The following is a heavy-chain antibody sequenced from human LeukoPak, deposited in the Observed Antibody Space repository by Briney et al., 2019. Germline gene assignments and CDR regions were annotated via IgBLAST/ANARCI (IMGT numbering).Heavy chain of an antibody. J-gene: IGHJ4*02. Sequence: GGSLRLSCAASGFTFSSYAMSWVRQTPGKGLEWVSAISGSGGSTYYADSVKGRFTISRDNSKNTLYLQMNSLRAEDTAVYYCAKGKRRYSSSWVFDYWGQGTLVTVSP. CDR2: ISGSGGST. CDR3: AKGKRRYSSSWVFDY. V-gene: IGHV3-23*01. D-gene: IGHD6-13*01. CDR1: GFTFSSYA.